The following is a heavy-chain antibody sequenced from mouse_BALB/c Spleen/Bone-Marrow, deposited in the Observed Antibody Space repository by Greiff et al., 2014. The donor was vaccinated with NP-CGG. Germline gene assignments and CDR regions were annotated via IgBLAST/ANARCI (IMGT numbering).Heavy chain of an antibody. J-gene: IGHJ2*01. CDR2: IDPANGNT. CDR3: ARYYYGSSYFDY. Sequence: LVESGAELVKPGASVKLSCTASGFNIKDTYMHWVKQRPEQGLEWIGRIDPANGNTKYDPKFQGKATITADTSSNTAYLRLSSLTSEDTAVYYCARYYYGSSYFDYWGQGTTLTVSS. CDR1: GFNIKDTY. V-gene: IGHV14-3*02. D-gene: IGHD1-1*01.